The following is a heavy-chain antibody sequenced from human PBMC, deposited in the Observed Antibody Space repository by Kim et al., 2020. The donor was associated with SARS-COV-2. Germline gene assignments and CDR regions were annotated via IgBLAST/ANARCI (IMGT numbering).Heavy chain of an antibody. D-gene: IGHD6-25*01. CDR3: ARDIYSSGGVGTPDY. J-gene: IGHJ4*01. CDR2: ISPDGGFQ. V-gene: IGHV3-30-3*01. CDR1: GFTFSGHA. Sequence: GGSLRLSCAASGFTFSGHAMHWFRQAPGKGLEWVAAISPDGGFQPYAESVKGRFTISRDNSKNTLHLQMNSLRLEDTAVFYCARDIYSSGGVGTPDYWGHGTPVIVSS.